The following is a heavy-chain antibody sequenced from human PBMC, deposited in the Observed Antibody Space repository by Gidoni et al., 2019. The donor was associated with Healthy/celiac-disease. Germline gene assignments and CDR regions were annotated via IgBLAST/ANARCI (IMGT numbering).Heavy chain of an antibody. CDR3: ARATHLGATPIDY. J-gene: IGHJ4*02. D-gene: IGHD1-26*01. Sequence: QVQLVQSGPEVKKPGSSVKVSCQASGGTFSSYAISWVRQAPGQGLEWMGGIIPSFGTANYAQKFQGRVTITADEATSTAYMELSSLRSEDTAVYYCARATHLGATPIDYWGQGTLVTVSS. V-gene: IGHV1-69*01. CDR1: GGTFSSYA. CDR2: IIPSFGTA.